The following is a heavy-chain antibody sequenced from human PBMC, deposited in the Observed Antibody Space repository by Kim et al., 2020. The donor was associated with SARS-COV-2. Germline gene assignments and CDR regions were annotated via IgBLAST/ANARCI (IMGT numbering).Heavy chain of an antibody. D-gene: IGHD3-9*01. J-gene: IGHJ4*02. CDR3: ARGRYFAWLGY. V-gene: IGHV3-53*04. Sequence: DSGKSRFTISRHKSRNTLYFQMNSLRDEETAVYYCARGRYFAWLGYWGQGTLVTVSS.